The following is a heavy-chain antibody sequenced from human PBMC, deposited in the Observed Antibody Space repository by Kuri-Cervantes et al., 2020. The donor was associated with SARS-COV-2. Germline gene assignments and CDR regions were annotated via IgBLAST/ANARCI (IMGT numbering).Heavy chain of an antibody. CDR1: GYTFTSYA. D-gene: IGHD3-3*01. CDR2: INPNSGGT. J-gene: IGHJ6*02. Sequence: ASVKVSCKASGYTFTSYAMHWVRQAPGQGLEWMGWINPNSGGTNYAQKFQGWVTMTRDTSISTAYMELSRLRSDDTAVYYCARDRADYDFWSGSYGMDVWGQGTTVTV. CDR3: ARDRADYDFWSGSYGMDV. V-gene: IGHV1-2*04.